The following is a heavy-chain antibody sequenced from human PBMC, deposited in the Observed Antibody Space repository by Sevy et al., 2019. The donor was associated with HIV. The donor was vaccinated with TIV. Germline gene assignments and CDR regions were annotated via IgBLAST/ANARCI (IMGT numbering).Heavy chain of an antibody. CDR3: ARTQGGSTDGGDSSSYYYEGDHYFDL. Sequence: SETLSLTCIVSGGSISSSLYYWGWIRQPPGKGLEWIATLYYTGSIYYPPSLRTRLTISADSSQNQFSLKLGSVTAADTALYFCARTQGGSTDGGDSSSYYYEGDHYFDLWGQGLLVTVSS. J-gene: IGHJ4*02. CDR2: LYYTGSI. V-gene: IGHV4-39*01. D-gene: IGHD3-22*01. CDR1: GGSISSSLYY.